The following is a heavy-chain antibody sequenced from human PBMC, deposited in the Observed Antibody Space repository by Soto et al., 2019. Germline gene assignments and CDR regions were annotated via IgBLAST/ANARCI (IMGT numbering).Heavy chain of an antibody. CDR2: IYYSGNT. CDR3: ASSSPFHY. J-gene: IGHJ4*02. D-gene: IGHD6-6*01. CDR1: GASVSHGY. V-gene: IGHV4-39*01. Sequence: SETLSLTCNVSGASVSHGYWSWIRQPPGRGPEWIGSIYYSGNTYYKPSLKSRVSIFIDTSRNQFSLKLTSVTAADTGVYYCASSSPFHYWGPGILVTVSS.